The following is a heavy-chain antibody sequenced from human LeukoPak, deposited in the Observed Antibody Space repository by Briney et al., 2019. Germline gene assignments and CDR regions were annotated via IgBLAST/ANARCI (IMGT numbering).Heavy chain of an antibody. V-gene: IGHV4-34*01. CDR1: GGSFSDYF. J-gene: IGHJ4*02. D-gene: IGHD3-22*01. Sequence: SETLSLTCAVYGGSFSDYFWSWIRQPPGKGLEWIGEISHSGSTTYNPSLRSRVTISGDTSKKQFSLKLRSVTAADTAVYYCVTYYYGSSAPKRNYWGQGTLVTVSS. CDR3: VTYYYGSSAPKRNY. CDR2: ISHSGST.